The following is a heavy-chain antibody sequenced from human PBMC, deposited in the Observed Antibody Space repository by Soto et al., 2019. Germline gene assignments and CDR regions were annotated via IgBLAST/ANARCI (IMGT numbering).Heavy chain of an antibody. D-gene: IGHD2-2*01. CDR2: ISGSGGST. V-gene: IGHV3-23*01. CDR1: GFTFSSYA. Sequence: GGSLRLSCAASGFTFSSYAMSWVRQAPGKGLEWVSAISGSGGSTYYADSVKGRFTISRDNSKNTLYLQMNSLRAEDTAVYYCSKYSEPAARYYYYYMDVWGKGTTVTVSS. CDR3: SKYSEPAARYYYYYMDV. J-gene: IGHJ6*03.